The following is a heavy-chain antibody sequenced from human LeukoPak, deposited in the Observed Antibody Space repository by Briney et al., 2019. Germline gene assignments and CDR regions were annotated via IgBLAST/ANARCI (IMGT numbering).Heavy chain of an antibody. J-gene: IGHJ3*02. CDR1: GFTVSSSY. CDR3: ARGGVVYPDSFDI. V-gene: IGHV3-66*01. Sequence: QSGGSLRLSYAASGFTVSSSYMNWVRQAPGKGLEWVSLIFSGGGTYYADSVKGRFTISRDNSKNTLFLQMNSLRAEDTAVYYCARGGVVYPDSFDIWGRGTMVTVSS. CDR2: IFSGGGT. D-gene: IGHD2-15*01.